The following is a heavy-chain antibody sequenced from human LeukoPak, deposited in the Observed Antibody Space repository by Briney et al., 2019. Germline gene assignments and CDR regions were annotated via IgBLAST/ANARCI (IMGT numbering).Heavy chain of an antibody. CDR1: GFTFSSYA. V-gene: IGHV3-30-3*01. Sequence: GGSLRLSCAASGFTFSSYAMHWVRQAPGKGLEWVAVISYDGSNKYYADSVKGQFTISRDNSKNTLYLQMNSLRAEDTAVYYCAKGQHYDFWSGYYYLDYWGQGTLVTVSS. D-gene: IGHD3-3*01. CDR2: ISYDGSNK. CDR3: AKGQHYDFWSGYYYLDY. J-gene: IGHJ4*02.